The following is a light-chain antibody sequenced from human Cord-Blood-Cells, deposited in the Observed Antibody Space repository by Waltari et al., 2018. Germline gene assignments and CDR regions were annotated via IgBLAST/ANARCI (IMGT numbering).Light chain of an antibody. J-gene: IGLJ3*02. CDR1: ALSKQY. V-gene: IGLV3-25*02. CDR3: QSADSSGTWV. CDR2: KDS. Sequence: SYELTQPPSVSVSPGQTPRITCSGDALSKQYAYWYQQKPGQAPVLVIYKDSERPSGIPERFSGSSSGRTVTLTISGVQAEDEADYYCQSADSSGTWVFGGGTKLTVL.